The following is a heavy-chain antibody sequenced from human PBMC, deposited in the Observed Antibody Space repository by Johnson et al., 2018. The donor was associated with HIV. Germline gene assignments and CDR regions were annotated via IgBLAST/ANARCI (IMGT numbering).Heavy chain of an antibody. CDR2: ISWNSGTI. CDR3: AKDLINSGIDPQAFDI. J-gene: IGHJ3*02. V-gene: IGHV3-9*01. Sequence: VESGGGLVQPGRSLRLSCAASGFTFDDYAMHWVRQPPGKGLEWVSGISWNSGTIGYADSVKGRFTISRDHAKNSLFLQMNSLRAEHTALYYCAKDLINSGIDPQAFDIWDQGTMVSVSS. D-gene: IGHD1-26*01. CDR1: GFTFDDYA.